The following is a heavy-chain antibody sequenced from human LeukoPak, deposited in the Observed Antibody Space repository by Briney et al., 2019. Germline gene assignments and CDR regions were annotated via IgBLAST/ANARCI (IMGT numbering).Heavy chain of an antibody. D-gene: IGHD1-20*01. CDR3: ARDRYSWNFGS. CDR1: GGPISSGGYS. CDR2: IYHSGST. Sequence: SETLSLTCAVSGGPISSGGYSWSWIRQPPGKGLEWIGYIYHSGSTYYNPSLKSRVTISVDRSKNQFSLKLSSVTAADTAVYYCARDRYSWNFGSWGQGTLVTVSS. J-gene: IGHJ5*01. V-gene: IGHV4-30-2*01.